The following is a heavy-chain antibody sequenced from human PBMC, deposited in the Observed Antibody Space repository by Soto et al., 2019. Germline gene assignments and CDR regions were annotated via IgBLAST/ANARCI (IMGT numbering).Heavy chain of an antibody. CDR1: GFTFSSYG. CDR3: AKMSFQAMVRPEYYFDY. D-gene: IGHD3-10*01. V-gene: IGHV3-30*18. CDR2: ISYDGSNK. J-gene: IGHJ4*02. Sequence: PGGSLRLSCAASGFTFSSYGMHWVRQAPGKGLEWVAVISYDGSNKYYADSVKGRFTISRDNSKNTLYLQMNSLRAEDTAVYYCAKMSFQAMVRPEYYFDYWGQGTLVTVSS.